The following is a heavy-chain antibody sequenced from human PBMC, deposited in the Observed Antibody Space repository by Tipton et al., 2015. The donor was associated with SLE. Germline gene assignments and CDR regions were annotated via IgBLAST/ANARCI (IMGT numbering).Heavy chain of an antibody. D-gene: IGHD2-21*01. CDR1: CGSISSYY. J-gene: IGHJ5*02. CDR3: ARGELIGWFDP. V-gene: IGHV4-59*01. CDR2: IYYSGST. Sequence: TLSLTCTVSCGSISSYYWSWIRQPPGKGLEWIGYIYYSGSTNYNPSLKSRVTISLDTSKNQFSLKLSSVTAADTAVYYCARGELIGWFDPWGQGTLVTVSS.